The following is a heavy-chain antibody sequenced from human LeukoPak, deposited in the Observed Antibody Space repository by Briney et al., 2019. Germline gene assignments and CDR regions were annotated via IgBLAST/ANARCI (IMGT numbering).Heavy chain of an antibody. J-gene: IGHJ4*02. V-gene: IGHV3-66*02. CDR1: GFTVSSNY. CDR3: ARLGGDYNTPFAY. CDR2: IYSGGST. Sequence: GGSLRLSCAASGFTVSSNYMSWVRQAPGKGLEWVSVIYSGGSTFYADFVKGRFTISRDNSKNTLYLQMNSLRAEDTAVYYCARLGGDYNTPFAYWGQGTLVTVSS. D-gene: IGHD4-17*01.